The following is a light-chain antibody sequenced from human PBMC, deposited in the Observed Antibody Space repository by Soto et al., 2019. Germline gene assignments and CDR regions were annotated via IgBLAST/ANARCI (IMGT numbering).Light chain of an antibody. V-gene: IGLV2-14*01. CDR1: SSDVGGYND. CDR2: EVS. Sequence: QSALTQPASVSGSPGQSITISCTGTSSDVGGYNDVSWYQQHPGKAPKLMIYEVSDRPSGVSNRFSGSKSGNTASLTISGLQAEDESDYYCSSYTSSNTWVFGGGTKLTVL. CDR3: SSYTSSNTWV. J-gene: IGLJ3*02.